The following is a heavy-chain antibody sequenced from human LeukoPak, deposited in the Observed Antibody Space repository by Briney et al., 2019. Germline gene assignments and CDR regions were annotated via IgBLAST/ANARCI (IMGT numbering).Heavy chain of an antibody. CDR2: IKSKTDGGTT. D-gene: IGHD3-10*01. CDR3: AKSLSSRGLIIPKTSRSFDY. CDR1: GCTFSNAW. V-gene: IGHV3-15*01. J-gene: IGHJ4*02. Sequence: PGGALRLSCAASGCTFSNAWRSGVRQAPGKGREGVGRIKSKTDGGTTDYAAPGKGRFTISRDKSKNTLALQMRSLRPEASAVSFCAKSLSSRGLIIPKTSRSFDYWGQGILVTVSS.